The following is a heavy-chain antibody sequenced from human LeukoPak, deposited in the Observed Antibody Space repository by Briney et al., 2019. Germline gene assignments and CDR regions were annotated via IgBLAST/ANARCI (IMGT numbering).Heavy chain of an antibody. CDR2: ISSSSYI. V-gene: IGHV3-21*01. CDR3: ARDCSGGSCSGAHYFDY. J-gene: IGHJ4*02. Sequence: GGSLRLSCAASGFTFSSYSMNWVRQAPGKGLGWVSSISSSSYIYYADSVKGRFTISRDNAKNSLYLQMNSLRAEDTAVYYCARDCSGGSCSGAHYFDYWGQGTLVTVSS. CDR1: GFTFSSYS. D-gene: IGHD2-15*01.